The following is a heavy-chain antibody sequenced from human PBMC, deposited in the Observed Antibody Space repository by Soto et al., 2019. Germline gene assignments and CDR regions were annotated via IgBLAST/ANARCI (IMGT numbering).Heavy chain of an antibody. CDR1: GFAFSVYR. CDR3: ARGDHSNSFLFQH. D-gene: IGHD5-18*01. V-gene: IGHV3-48*01. CDR2: ISSSSGSI. J-gene: IGHJ1*01. Sequence: EVQLVESGGGLVQPGGCLRLSCAASGFAFSVYRLNGVRQAPGRGLEGVEYISSSSGSIYYAASMKGRFTTSRDNAKSSLYLKVNRLSAEATAVYFCARGDHSNSFLFQHLGQGTLVVVSS.